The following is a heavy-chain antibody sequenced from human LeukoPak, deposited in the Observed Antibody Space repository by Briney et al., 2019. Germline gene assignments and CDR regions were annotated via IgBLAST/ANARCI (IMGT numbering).Heavy chain of an antibody. D-gene: IGHD3-22*01. CDR3: ARGPPYYYDGSGYYYFDY. V-gene: IGHV4-34*01. J-gene: IGHJ4*02. Sequence: SETLSLPCAVCGGSFSGYYWTWIRQPPGKGLEWIGEINHNGSTNYNPSLTSRVTISVDTSKNQFSLKLSSVTAADTAVYYCARGPPYYYDGSGYYYFDYWGQGTLVTVSS. CDR2: INHNGST. CDR1: GGSFSGYY.